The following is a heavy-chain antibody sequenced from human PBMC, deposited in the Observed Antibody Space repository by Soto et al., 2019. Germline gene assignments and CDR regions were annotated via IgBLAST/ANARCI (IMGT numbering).Heavy chain of an antibody. V-gene: IGHV4-59*12. CDR1: GGSISSYY. J-gene: IGHJ4*02. CDR2: IYYSGST. CDR3: AREGGYGIGDVYYFDY. D-gene: IGHD5-12*01. Sequence: SETLSLTCTVSGGSISSYYCSWIRQPPGKGLEWIGYIYYSGSTYYNPSLKSRVTISVDTSKNQFSLKLSSVTAADTAVYYCAREGGYGIGDVYYFDYWGQGTLVTVSS.